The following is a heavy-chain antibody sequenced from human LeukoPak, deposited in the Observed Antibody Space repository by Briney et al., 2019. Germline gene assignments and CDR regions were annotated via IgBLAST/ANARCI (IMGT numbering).Heavy chain of an antibody. CDR2: ISYDGSNK. Sequence: GGPLRLSCAASGFTLSSYAMPWARQAQGKGLEWVAVISYDGSNKYYADSVKGRFTISRENSKNTLYLQMNSLRAEDTAVYYCAKMAGMTRQVYYMDVWGKGATVTVSS. V-gene: IGHV3-30*04. D-gene: IGHD1-1*01. CDR3: AKMAGMTRQVYYMDV. J-gene: IGHJ6*03. CDR1: GFTLSSYA.